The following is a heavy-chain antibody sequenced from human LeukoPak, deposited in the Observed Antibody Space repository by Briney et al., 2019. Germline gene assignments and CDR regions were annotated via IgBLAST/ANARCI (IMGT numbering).Heavy chain of an antibody. CDR1: GGSFIGYY. V-gene: IGHV4-34*01. CDR3: SRNYGDYAGMDV. Sequence: SETLSLTCAVYGGSFIGYYWSWIRQPPGKGLGWIGEINHSGSSNYNPSLKSRVTISVDTSKNQFSLKLSSVTAADTAVYYCSRNYGDYAGMDVWGQGTTVTVSS. D-gene: IGHD4-17*01. J-gene: IGHJ6*02. CDR2: INHSGSS.